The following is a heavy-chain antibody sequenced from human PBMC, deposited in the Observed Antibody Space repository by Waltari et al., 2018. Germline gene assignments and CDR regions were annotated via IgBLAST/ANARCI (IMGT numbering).Heavy chain of an antibody. CDR2: INPNSGDT. D-gene: IGHD2-15*01. V-gene: IGHV1-2*02. Sequence: QVQLVQCGAEVKKPGASVKGSCKASGYTFTDEDSVWVRQAPGQGFEWMGWINPNSGDTNYAQKFQGRVTMTRDASIRPAYMERSRLRSDDTPVYYCARDPYCSGGFCFVGLGDYWAQGTLLTFSS. CDR3: ARDPYCSGGFCFVGLGDY. J-gene: IGHJ4*02. CDR1: GYTFTDED.